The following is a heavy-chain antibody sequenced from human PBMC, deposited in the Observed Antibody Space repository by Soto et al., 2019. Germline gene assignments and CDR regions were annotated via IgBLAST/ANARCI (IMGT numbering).Heavy chain of an antibody. D-gene: IGHD7-27*01. Sequence: PGGSLRLSCVASGLTFSGDSINWVRQAPGKGLEWVSYISGSSKTIHYADSVKGRFTISRDNAKYSVYLQMNSLRDEDMAVYYCARDQNWALDYWGQGALVTVSS. CDR1: GLTFSGDS. CDR3: ARDQNWALDY. J-gene: IGHJ4*02. V-gene: IGHV3-48*02. CDR2: ISGSSKTI.